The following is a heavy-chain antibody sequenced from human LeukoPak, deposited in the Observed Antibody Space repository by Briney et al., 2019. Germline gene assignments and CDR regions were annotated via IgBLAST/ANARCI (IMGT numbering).Heavy chain of an antibody. CDR1: GFTVSSYY. V-gene: IGHV3-66*01. Sequence: GGPLRLSCAASGFTVSSYYMYWVRQAPGKGLEWVSFIYSGGSTYYADSVKGRFTISRDNSKNTLYLQMNSLRAEDTAVYYCARGSGWDFDYSGQGTLCTVSS. CDR2: IYSGGST. D-gene: IGHD6-19*01. CDR3: ARGSGWDFDY. J-gene: IGHJ4*02.